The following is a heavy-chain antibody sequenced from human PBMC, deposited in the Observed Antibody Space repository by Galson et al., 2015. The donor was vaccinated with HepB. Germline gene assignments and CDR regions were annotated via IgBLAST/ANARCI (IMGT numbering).Heavy chain of an antibody. D-gene: IGHD3-16*02. CDR3: ARHYDYVWGSYRIPGGYFDY. CDR2: IKQDGSEK. V-gene: IGHV3-7*03. Sequence: SLILSCAASGFTFNNFWMSWVRQAPGKGLEWVANIKQDGSEKYYADSVKGRFTISRDNAKNSLYLQMNSLRAEDTAVYYCARHYDYVWGSYRIPGGYFDYWGQGTLVTVSP. CDR1: GFTFNNFW. J-gene: IGHJ4*02.